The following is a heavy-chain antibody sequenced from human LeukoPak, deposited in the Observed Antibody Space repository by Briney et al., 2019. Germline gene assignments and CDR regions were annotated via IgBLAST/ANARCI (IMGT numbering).Heavy chain of an antibody. CDR3: ARETVVVPAALFDP. Sequence: ASVKVSCKASGYTFTSYDINWVRQATGQGLEWMGWMNPNSGNTGYAQKLQGRVTMTRNTSISTAYMELSSLRSEDTAVYYCARETVVVPAALFDPWGQGTLVTVSS. J-gene: IGHJ5*02. CDR1: GYTFTSYD. V-gene: IGHV1-8*01. D-gene: IGHD2-2*01. CDR2: MNPNSGNT.